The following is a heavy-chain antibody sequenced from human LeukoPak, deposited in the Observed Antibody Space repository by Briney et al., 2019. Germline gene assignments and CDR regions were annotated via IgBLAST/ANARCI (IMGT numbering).Heavy chain of an antibody. Sequence: ASAKVSCKASGGTFSSYAISWVRQAPGQGLEWMGRIIPIFGIANYAQKFQGRVTITADKSTSTAYMELSSLRSEDTAVYYCARSGCSSTSCYPYNNWFDPWGQGTLVTVSS. V-gene: IGHV1-69*04. D-gene: IGHD2-2*01. CDR2: IIPIFGIA. CDR1: GGTFSSYA. CDR3: ARSGCSSTSCYPYNNWFDP. J-gene: IGHJ5*02.